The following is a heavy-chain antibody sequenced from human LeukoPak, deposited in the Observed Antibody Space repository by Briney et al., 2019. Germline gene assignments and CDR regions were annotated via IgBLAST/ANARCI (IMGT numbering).Heavy chain of an antibody. Sequence: PGGSLRLSCAASGFTVSSNYMSWVRQAPGKGLGWVSVIYSGGSTYYADSVKGRFTISRDNSKNTLYLQMNSLRAEDTAVYYCARDMGGYYGSGSYFDYWGQGTLVTVSS. D-gene: IGHD3-10*01. J-gene: IGHJ4*02. CDR3: ARDMGGYYGSGSYFDY. CDR2: IYSGGST. CDR1: GFTVSSNY. V-gene: IGHV3-66*01.